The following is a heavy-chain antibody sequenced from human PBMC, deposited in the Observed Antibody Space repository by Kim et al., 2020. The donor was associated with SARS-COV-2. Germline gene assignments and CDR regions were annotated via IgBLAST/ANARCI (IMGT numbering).Heavy chain of an antibody. CDR2: IYYSGST. J-gene: IGHJ5*02. D-gene: IGHD2-2*01. CDR3: ARDSRDTVVPAARWFDP. V-gene: IGHV4-31*03. CDR1: GGSISSGGYY. Sequence: SETLSLTCTVSGGSISSGGYYWSWIRQHPGKGLEWIGYIYYSGSTYYNPSLKSRVTISVDTSKNQFSLKLSSVTAADTAVYYCARDSRDTVVPAARWFDPCGQRTLVTVSS.